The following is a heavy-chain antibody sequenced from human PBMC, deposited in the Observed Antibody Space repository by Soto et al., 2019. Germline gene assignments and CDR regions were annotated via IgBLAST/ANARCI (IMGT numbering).Heavy chain of an antibody. J-gene: IGHJ6*02. V-gene: IGHV1-18*01. CDR3: ARDRDCSSTSCLFYYYYYGMDV. CDR2: ISAYNGNT. CDR1: GYTFTSYG. Sequence: QVQLVQSGAEVKKPGASVKVSCKASGYTFTSYGISWVRQAPGQGLEWMGWISAYNGNTNYAQKLQGRVTMTTDTSTSTAYMELRSLRSDDKAVYYCARDRDCSSTSCLFYYYYYGMDVWGQGTTVTVSS. D-gene: IGHD2-2*01.